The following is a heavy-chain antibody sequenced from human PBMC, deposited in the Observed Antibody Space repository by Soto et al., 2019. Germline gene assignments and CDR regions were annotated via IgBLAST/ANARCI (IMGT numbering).Heavy chain of an antibody. J-gene: IGHJ6*02. CDR3: ARSRRSSSSRGDYYYGMDV. Sequence: ASVKVSCKASGYTFTGYYMHWVRQAPGQGLEWMGWINPNSGGTNYAQKFQGWVTMTRDTSISTAYMELSRLRSDDTAVYYCARSRRSSSSRGDYYYGMDVWGQGTTGTVYS. CDR2: INPNSGGT. V-gene: IGHV1-2*04. D-gene: IGHD6-6*01. CDR1: GYTFTGYY.